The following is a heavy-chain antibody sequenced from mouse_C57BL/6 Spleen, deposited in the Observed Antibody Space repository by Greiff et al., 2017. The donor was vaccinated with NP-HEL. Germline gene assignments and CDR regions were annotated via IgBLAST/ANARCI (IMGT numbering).Heavy chain of an antibody. J-gene: IGHJ2*01. V-gene: IGHV1-54*01. D-gene: IGHD2-4*01. Sequence: QVQLQQSGAELVRPGTSVKVSCKASGYAFTNYLIEWVKQRPGQGLEWIGVINPGSGGTNYNEKFKGKATLTADKSSSTAYMELRSLTSEDSAVYYCARNDYDPVNFDYWGQGTTLTVSS. CDR1: GYAFTNYL. CDR2: INPGSGGT. CDR3: ARNDYDPVNFDY.